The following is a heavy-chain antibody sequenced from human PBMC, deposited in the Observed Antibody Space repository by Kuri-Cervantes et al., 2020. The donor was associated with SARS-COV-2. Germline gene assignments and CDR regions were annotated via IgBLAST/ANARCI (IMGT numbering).Heavy chain of an antibody. CDR1: GFTFSSYD. CDR2: INSDGSST. J-gene: IGHJ6*02. CDR3: ARDQGLYSSSSHPEGYYYGMDV. Sequence: GGSLRLSCAASGFTFSSYDMHWVRQAPGKGLVWVSRINSDGSSTSYADSVKGRFTISRDNSKNTLYLQMNSLRAEDTAVYYCARDQGLYSSSSHPEGYYYGMDVWGQGTTVTVSS. D-gene: IGHD6-6*01. V-gene: IGHV3-74*01.